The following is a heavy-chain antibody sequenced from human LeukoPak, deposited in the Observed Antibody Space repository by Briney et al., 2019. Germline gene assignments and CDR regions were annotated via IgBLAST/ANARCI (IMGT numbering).Heavy chain of an antibody. D-gene: IGHD3-3*01. V-gene: IGHV1-8*01. CDR3: ARSPAPTYFYDFWSGYCYYYGMDV. CDR2: MNPNSGNT. Sequence: ASVKVSCKASGYTFTSYDINWVRQATGQGLEWMGWMNPNSGNTGYAQKFQGRVTMTRNTSISTAYMGLSSLRSEDTAVYYCARSPAPTYFYDFWSGYCYYYGMDVWGQGTTVTVSS. CDR1: GYTFTSYD. J-gene: IGHJ6*02.